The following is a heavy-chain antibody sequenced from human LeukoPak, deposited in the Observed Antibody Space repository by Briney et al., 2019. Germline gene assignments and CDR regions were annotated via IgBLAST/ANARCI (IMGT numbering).Heavy chain of an antibody. CDR3: ARGEVVPAAIPSDAFDI. D-gene: IGHD2-2*01. J-gene: IGHJ3*02. V-gene: IGHV4-59*08. Sequence: KTSETLSLTCTVSGGSISSYYWSWIRQPPGKGLEWIGYIYYSGSTYYNPSLKSRVTISVDTSKNQFSLKLSSVTAADTAVYYCARGEVVPAAIPSDAFDIWGQGTMVTVSS. CDR1: GGSISSYY. CDR2: IYYSGST.